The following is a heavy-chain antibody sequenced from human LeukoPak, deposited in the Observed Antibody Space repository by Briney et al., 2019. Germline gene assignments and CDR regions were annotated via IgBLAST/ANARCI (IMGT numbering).Heavy chain of an antibody. CDR1: GNSISSGYY. J-gene: IGHJ5*02. CDR3: ARGDVSSGWFDP. V-gene: IGHV4-38-2*02. CDR2: VYHSGST. Sequence: SETLSLTCTVSGNSISSGYYWDWIRQPPGKGLQWIGSVYHSGSTYYNPSLKSRITISVDTSKNQFSLKLSSVTAADTAVYYCARGDVSSGWFDPWGQGTLVTVSS. D-gene: IGHD3-22*01.